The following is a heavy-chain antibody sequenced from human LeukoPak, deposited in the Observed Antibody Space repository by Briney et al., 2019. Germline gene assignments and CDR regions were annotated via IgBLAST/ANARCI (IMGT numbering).Heavy chain of an antibody. CDR3: ARHIPRGNNYFDY. J-gene: IGHJ4*02. Sequence: GGSLRLSCVASGFTFSNYGIHWVRQAPGKGLEWVASISWDGRNKRYADSVTGRFTISRDNSQNTLYLQMNSLRGEDTAIYYCARHIPRGNNYFDYWGQGTLVTVSS. V-gene: IGHV3-30*03. D-gene: IGHD3-16*01. CDR2: ISWDGRNK. CDR1: GFTFSNYG.